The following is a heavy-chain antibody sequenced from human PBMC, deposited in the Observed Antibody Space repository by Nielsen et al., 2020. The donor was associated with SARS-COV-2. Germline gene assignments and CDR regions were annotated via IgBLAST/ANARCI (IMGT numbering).Heavy chain of an antibody. CDR1: GYTFTSYG. CDR2: ISAYNGNT. CDR3: ARDPHYYGSGSYSNWFDP. Sequence: ASVKVSCKASGYTFTSYGMSWVRQAPGQGLEWMGWISAYNGNTSYAQKLQGRVTMTTDTSTSTAYMELRSLRSDDTAVYYCARDPHYYGSGSYSNWFDPWGQGTLVTVSS. J-gene: IGHJ5*02. V-gene: IGHV1-18*04. D-gene: IGHD3-10*01.